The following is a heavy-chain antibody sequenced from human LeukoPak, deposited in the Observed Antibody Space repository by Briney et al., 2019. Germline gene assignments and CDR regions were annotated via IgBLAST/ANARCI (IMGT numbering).Heavy chain of an antibody. J-gene: IGHJ4*02. Sequence: SETLSLTCSVSGGSISSYYWSWFRQPPGKGLEWIGYIYYSGSTNCNPSLKSRVTISVDTSKNQFSLKLSSVTAADTAVYYCARRDYGDYGYFDYWGQGTLVTVSS. CDR2: IYYSGST. CDR1: GGSISSYY. D-gene: IGHD4-17*01. CDR3: ARRDYGDYGYFDY. V-gene: IGHV4-59*08.